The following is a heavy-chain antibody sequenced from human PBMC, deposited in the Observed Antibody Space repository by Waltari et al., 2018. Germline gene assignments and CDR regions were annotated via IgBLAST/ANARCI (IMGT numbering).Heavy chain of an antibody. CDR2: IKEDGNEK. CDR3: ARGPY. CDR1: GVTFSRYW. J-gene: IGHJ4*02. V-gene: IGHV3-7*04. Sequence: EVQLVESGGGLVQPGGSLRLSCAGSGVTFSRYWMSWGRRAPGKGLEWVANIKEDGNEKYCVDSVMGRFTISRDNAKNSLHLQMNSLRADDTAVYYCARGPYWGQGTLVTVSS.